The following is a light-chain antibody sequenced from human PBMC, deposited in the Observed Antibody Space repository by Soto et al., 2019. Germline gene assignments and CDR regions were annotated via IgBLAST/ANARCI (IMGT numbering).Light chain of an antibody. Sequence: EIVLTQSPGTLSLSPGERASLSCRASQSVSRNYVAWYHYKPGQAPRLLIYDASTRATGIPDRFSGSGSGADFTLTISRLEPEDFAVYYCQQYGSSPPYTFGQGTKLEIK. V-gene: IGKV3-20*01. CDR2: DAS. CDR3: QQYGSSPPYT. CDR1: QSVSRNY. J-gene: IGKJ2*01.